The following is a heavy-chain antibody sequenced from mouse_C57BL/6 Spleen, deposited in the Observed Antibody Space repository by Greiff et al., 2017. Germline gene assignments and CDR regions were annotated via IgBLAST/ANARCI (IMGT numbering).Heavy chain of an antibody. CDR3: ARPIYYGNLFFDY. D-gene: IGHD2-1*01. J-gene: IGHJ2*01. Sequence: QVHVKQPGAELVKPGASVKLSCKASGYTFTSYWMHWVKQRPGRGLEWIGRIDPNSGGTKYNEKFKSKATLTVDKPSSTAYMQLSSLTSEASAVYYCARPIYYGNLFFDYWGQGTTLTVSS. V-gene: IGHV1-72*01. CDR1: GYTFTSYW. CDR2: IDPNSGGT.